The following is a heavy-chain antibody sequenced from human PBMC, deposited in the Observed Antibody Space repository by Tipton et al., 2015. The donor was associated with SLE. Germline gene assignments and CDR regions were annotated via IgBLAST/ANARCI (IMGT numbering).Heavy chain of an antibody. CDR1: GGSISSSSYY. V-gene: IGHV4-39*01. J-gene: IGHJ2*01. CDR3: ARRGVGATYWYFDL. D-gene: IGHD1-26*01. Sequence: TLSLTCTVSGGSISSSSYYWGWIRQPPGKGLEWIGSIYYSGSPYYNPSLKSRVTISLDTSKNQFSLKLSPVTAADTAVYYCARRGVGATYWYFDLWGRGTLVTVSS. CDR2: IYYSGSP.